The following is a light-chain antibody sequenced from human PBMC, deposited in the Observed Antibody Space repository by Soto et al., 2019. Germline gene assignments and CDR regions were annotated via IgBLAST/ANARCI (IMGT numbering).Light chain of an antibody. CDR1: QSVGSY. Sequence: VFIQSPSTVSLSPGERDTLSCRASQSVGSYLAWYQQKPGQAPRLLIYDASSRATGIPDRFSGGGSGTDFTLTISGLEPEDFAVYYCQQFSSYPLTFGGGTKVDI. J-gene: IGKJ4*01. CDR3: QQFSSYPLT. CDR2: DAS. V-gene: IGKV3-20*01.